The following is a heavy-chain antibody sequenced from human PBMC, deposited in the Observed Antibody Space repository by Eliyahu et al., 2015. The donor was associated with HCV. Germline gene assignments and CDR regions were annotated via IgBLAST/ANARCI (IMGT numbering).Heavy chain of an antibody. J-gene: IGHJ4*02. CDR2: INPNSGVT. V-gene: IGHV1-2*02. Sequence: QVQLVQSGAEVKKPGASVKVSCKASGYTFTDYYIHWVRQAPGQGLEWMGWINPNSGVTNYAQKFQGRVTMTRDTSINIVYMDLSRLGSDDTATYYCAGVMRDLWAITYWGQGALVTVSS. CDR3: AGVMRDLWAITY. D-gene: IGHD3-16*01. CDR1: GYTFTDYY.